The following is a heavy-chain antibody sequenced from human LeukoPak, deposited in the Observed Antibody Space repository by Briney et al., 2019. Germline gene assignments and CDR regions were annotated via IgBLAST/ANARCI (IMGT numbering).Heavy chain of an antibody. V-gene: IGHV3-74*01. CDR3: ARDVGYFGSGSYPDYFDY. CDR2: IKNDGSGI. Sequence: PGGSLRLSCAASGFNFINTWMHWVRQAPGKGLVWVARIKNDGSGIIYADSVKGRFTISRDNARNTLYLQMNSLRAEDTAVYYCARDVGYFGSGSYPDYFDYWGQGILVTVSS. CDR1: GFNFINTW. J-gene: IGHJ4*02. D-gene: IGHD3-10*01.